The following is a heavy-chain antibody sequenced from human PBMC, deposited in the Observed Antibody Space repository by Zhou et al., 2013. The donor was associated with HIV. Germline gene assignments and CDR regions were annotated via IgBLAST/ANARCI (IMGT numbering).Heavy chain of an antibody. Sequence: QVQLVQSGSELKEPGASVNVSCRASGYTFSDYGISWVRQAPGRGLEWMAWISADNTNTNFTEKFQGRLSLTTDTATSTAYMELRGLTSDDTAVYFCARALSTRWIGGGFFYMDVWGKGTTVTVS. V-gene: IGHV1-18*04. D-gene: IGHD6-19*01. CDR1: GYTFSDYG. CDR3: ARALSTRWIGGGFFYMDV. J-gene: IGHJ6*03. CDR2: ISADNTNT.